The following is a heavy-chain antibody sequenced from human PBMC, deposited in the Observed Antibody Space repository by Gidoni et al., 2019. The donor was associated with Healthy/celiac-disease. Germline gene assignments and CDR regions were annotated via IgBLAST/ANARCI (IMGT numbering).Heavy chain of an antibody. D-gene: IGHD6-19*01. V-gene: IGHV4-39*01. CDR2: IYYSGST. Sequence: QLQLQDSGPGLVKPSESRSFTCPVSGGSISSSSYYWGWIRQPPGKGLEWIGSIYYSGSTYYNPALKSRVTISVDTSKNQFSLKLSSVTAADTAVYYCARHSVAGTSAFDIWGQGTMVTVSS. CDR1: GGSISSSSYY. CDR3: ARHSVAGTSAFDI. J-gene: IGHJ3*02.